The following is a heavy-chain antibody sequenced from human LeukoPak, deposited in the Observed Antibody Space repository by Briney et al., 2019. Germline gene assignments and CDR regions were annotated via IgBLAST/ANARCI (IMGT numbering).Heavy chain of an antibody. Sequence: SETLSLTCTVSGDSISSYYWSWIRQPPGKGLEWIGDVYYSGSTNYNPSLKSRVTVSVDTSKNQFSLKLSSVTAADTAVYYCARATSPWDGGAFDIWGQGTMVTVSS. CDR2: VYYSGST. D-gene: IGHD3-16*01. V-gene: IGHV4-59*01. CDR1: GDSISSYY. J-gene: IGHJ3*02. CDR3: ARATSPWDGGAFDI.